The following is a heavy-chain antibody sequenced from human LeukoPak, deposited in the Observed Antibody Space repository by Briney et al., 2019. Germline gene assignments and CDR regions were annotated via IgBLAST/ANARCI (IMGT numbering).Heavy chain of an antibody. Sequence: GGSLRLSCVASGFTFGKYWMSWVRQAPGKGLEWVANIKLDGSEKNYVDSVRGRFTISRDNTMNSLYLQMSSLRAEDTAVYYCAKDCGSSWYCYFDYWGQGTLVTVSS. D-gene: IGHD6-13*01. CDR3: AKDCGSSWYCYFDY. CDR1: GFTFGKYW. J-gene: IGHJ4*02. V-gene: IGHV3-7*03. CDR2: IKLDGSEK.